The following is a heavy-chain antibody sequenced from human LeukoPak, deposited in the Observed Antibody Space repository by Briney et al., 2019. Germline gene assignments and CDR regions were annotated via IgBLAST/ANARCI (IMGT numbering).Heavy chain of an antibody. Sequence: GGSLRLSCAASGFTFSNYWMTWVRQAPGKGLEWVADIKEEGSEKYYVDSVKGRFTISRDNAKNSLYLQMNSLRAEETAVYYCARSTWRYSLDFWGQGTLVSVSS. CDR2: IKEEGSEK. V-gene: IGHV3-7*01. CDR3: ARSTWRYSLDF. D-gene: IGHD2-15*01. J-gene: IGHJ4*02. CDR1: GFTFSNYW.